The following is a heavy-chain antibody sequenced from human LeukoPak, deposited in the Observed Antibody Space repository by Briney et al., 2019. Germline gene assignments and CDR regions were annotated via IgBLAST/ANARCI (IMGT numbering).Heavy chain of an antibody. Sequence: SETLSLTCTVSGGSISSSSYYWGWIRQPPGKGLEWIGSIYYSGSTYYNPSLKSRVTISVDTSKNQFSLKLSSVTAADTAVYYCARDRRSEGGVRASFDYWGQGTLVTVSS. D-gene: IGHD3-10*01. V-gene: IGHV4-39*02. CDR2: IYYSGST. CDR1: GGSISSSSYY. CDR3: ARDRRSEGGVRASFDY. J-gene: IGHJ4*02.